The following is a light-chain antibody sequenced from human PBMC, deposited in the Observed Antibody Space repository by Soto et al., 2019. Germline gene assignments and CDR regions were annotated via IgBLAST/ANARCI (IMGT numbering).Light chain of an antibody. CDR3: QQYTNWRT. Sequence: EVVMTQSPATLSVSPGETATLSCRASQSVSSNLAWYQQKPGQAPRLLIYGASARATGVPARFSGSGSGTEFTLTISTLQSEYFAVYYCQQYTNWRTFGQGTKVEIK. V-gene: IGKV3-15*01. J-gene: IGKJ1*01. CDR2: GAS. CDR1: QSVSSN.